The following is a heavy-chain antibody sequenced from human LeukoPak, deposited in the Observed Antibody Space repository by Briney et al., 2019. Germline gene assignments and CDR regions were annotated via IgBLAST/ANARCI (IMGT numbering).Heavy chain of an antibody. CDR2: INHSGST. Sequence: SETLSPTCAVYGGSFSGYYWSWIRQPPGKGLEWIGEINHSGSTNYNPSLKSRVTISVDTSKNQFSLKLSSVTAADTAVYYCARGYNYDSSGYYIFDYWGQGTLVTVSS. V-gene: IGHV4-34*01. CDR3: ARGYNYDSSGYYIFDY. CDR1: GGSFSGYY. D-gene: IGHD3-22*01. J-gene: IGHJ4*02.